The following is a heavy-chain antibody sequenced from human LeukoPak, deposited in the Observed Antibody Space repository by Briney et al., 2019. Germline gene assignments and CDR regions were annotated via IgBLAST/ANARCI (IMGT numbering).Heavy chain of an antibody. CDR2: INAGNGNT. CDR3: ARTTAMVTIFDY. J-gene: IGHJ4*02. V-gene: IGHV1-3*01. Sequence: ASVKVSCKASGYTFSSYAMHWVRQAPGQRLEWMGWINAGNGNTKYSQKFQGRVTITRDTSASTAYMELSSLRSEDTAVYYCARTTAMVTIFDYWGQGTLVTVSS. CDR1: GYTFSSYA. D-gene: IGHD5-18*01.